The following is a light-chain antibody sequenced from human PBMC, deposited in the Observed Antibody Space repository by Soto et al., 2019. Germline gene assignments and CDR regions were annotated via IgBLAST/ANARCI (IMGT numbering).Light chain of an antibody. CDR3: QQYNSYAWT. J-gene: IGKJ1*01. V-gene: IGKV1-5*01. Sequence: DIQMTQSPSTLSASVGDRVTITCRASQSISSWLAWYQQKPGKAPNLLIYDASSLESGVPPRFSGSGSGTEFTLTISSLQPDDFATYYCQQYNSYAWTFGQGTKVGIK. CDR1: QSISSW. CDR2: DAS.